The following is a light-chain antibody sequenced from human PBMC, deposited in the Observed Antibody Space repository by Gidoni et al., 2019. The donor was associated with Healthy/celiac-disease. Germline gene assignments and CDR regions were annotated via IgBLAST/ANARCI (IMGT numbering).Light chain of an antibody. V-gene: IGLV2-14*03. CDR1: SSDVGGYNY. Sequence: QSVLTQPASVSGSPGQTITISCTGTSSDVGGYNYVSWYQHPPGKAPKRMIYDVSNRPSGVSNRFSGSKSGNTASLTISGLQAEDEADYYCSSYTSSSTLVFGGGTKLTVL. CDR3: SSYTSSSTLV. CDR2: DVS. J-gene: IGLJ2*01.